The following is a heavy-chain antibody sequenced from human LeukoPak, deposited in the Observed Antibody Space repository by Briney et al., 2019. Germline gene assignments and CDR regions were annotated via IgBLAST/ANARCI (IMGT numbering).Heavy chain of an antibody. CDR3: ARGSTMVRGVINYFDY. J-gene: IGHJ4*02. CDR1: GFTFSSYA. CDR2: ISGSGGST. Sequence: PGGSLRLSCAASGFTFSSYAMSWVRQAPGKGLEWVSAISGSGGSTYYADSVKGRFTISRDNSKNTLYLQMNSLRAEDTAVYYCARGSTMVRGVINYFDYWGQGTLVTVSS. V-gene: IGHV3-23*01. D-gene: IGHD3-10*01.